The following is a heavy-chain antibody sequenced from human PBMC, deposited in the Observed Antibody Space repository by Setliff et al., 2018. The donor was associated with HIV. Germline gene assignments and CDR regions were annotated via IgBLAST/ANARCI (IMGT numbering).Heavy chain of an antibody. CDR2: IYTSGTT. J-gene: IGHJ6*02. V-gene: IGHV4-61*02. CDR3: ARESPLERTTTSYYYYGLDV. CDR1: GGSVGSGSYY. D-gene: IGHD4-4*01. Sequence: SETLSLTCSVSGGSVGSGSYYWSWIRQPAGKGLEWIGRIYTSGTTNYNPSLKSRVTISQDTSKNQFSLNLSSVTAADTAVYYCARESPLERTTTSYYYYGLDVWGQGTTVTVSS.